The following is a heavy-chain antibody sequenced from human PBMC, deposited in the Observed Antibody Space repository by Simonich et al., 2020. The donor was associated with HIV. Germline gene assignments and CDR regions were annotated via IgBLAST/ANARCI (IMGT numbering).Heavy chain of an antibody. CDR3: ARALRWFDP. CDR1: GYTFTSFD. Sequence: QVQLVQSGAEVKKPGASVKVSCKASGYTFTSFDIHWVRQATGKGVKWMGWMKPETGNTDYAQKFQGRVTITRDTYINTAYMELSSLKSEDTAVYYCARALRWFDPWGQGTLVTVSS. D-gene: IGHD3-16*02. J-gene: IGHJ5*02. V-gene: IGHV1-8*03. CDR2: MKPETGNT.